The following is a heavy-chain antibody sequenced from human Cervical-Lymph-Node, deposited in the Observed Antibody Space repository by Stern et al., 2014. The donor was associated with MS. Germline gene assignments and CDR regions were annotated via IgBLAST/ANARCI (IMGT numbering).Heavy chain of an antibody. CDR2: IHPNTGGT. CDR3: ARDQRGITIFGVVTDYYYLGMDV. Sequence: VQLVQSGAEVKKPGASVKVSCKTSGYIFTGYYIHWVRQAPGPGLEGMAWIHPNTGGTQYAQKFQGRVTMSRNTSISIAYVELSSLTSDDTAVYYCARDQRGITIFGVVTDYYYLGMDVWGQGTTVTVSS. J-gene: IGHJ6*02. V-gene: IGHV1-2*02. D-gene: IGHD3-3*01. CDR1: GYIFTGYY.